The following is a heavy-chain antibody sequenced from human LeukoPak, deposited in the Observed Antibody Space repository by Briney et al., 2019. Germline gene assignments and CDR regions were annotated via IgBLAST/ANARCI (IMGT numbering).Heavy chain of an antibody. D-gene: IGHD3-10*01. Sequence: SETMSLTCAVSSGSISSSNWWSWVRQPPGKGLEWIGEIYHSGSTNYNPSLKSRVTISVDKSKNQFSLKLSSVTAAETAVYYCARRITMVRGVISSYYFDYWGQGTLVTVSS. CDR3: ARRITMVRGVISSYYFDY. J-gene: IGHJ4*02. CDR1: SGSISSSNW. CDR2: IYHSGST. V-gene: IGHV4-4*02.